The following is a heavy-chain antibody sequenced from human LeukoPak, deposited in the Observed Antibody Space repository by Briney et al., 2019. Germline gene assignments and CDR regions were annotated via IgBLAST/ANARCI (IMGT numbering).Heavy chain of an antibody. Sequence: PGGSLRLSCAASGFTFDDYAMHWARQAPGKGLEWVSGISWNSGSIGYADSVKGRFTISRDNAKNSLYLQMNSLRAEDTALYYCARDYSWAVDYWGQGTLVTVSS. D-gene: IGHD5-18*01. CDR1: GFTFDDYA. CDR3: ARDYSWAVDY. V-gene: IGHV3-9*01. J-gene: IGHJ4*02. CDR2: ISWNSGSI.